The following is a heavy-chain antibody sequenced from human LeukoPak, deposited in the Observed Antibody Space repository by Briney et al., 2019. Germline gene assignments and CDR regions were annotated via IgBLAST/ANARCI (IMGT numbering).Heavy chain of an antibody. CDR2: FDPEDGET. D-gene: IGHD2-15*01. CDR3: ATSASAPAYYYGLDV. V-gene: IGHV1-24*01. CDR1: GYTLTELS. Sequence: ASVKVSCKVSGYTLTELSMHWVRQAPGKGLEWMGGFDPEDGETIYAQKFQGRVTMTEDTSTDTAYMELSSLKSEDTAVYYCATSASAPAYYYGLDVWGRGTTVTVSS. J-gene: IGHJ6*02.